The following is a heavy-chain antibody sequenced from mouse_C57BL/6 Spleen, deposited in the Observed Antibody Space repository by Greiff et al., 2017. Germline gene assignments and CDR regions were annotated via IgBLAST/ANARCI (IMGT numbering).Heavy chain of an antibody. CDR1: GYTFTDYY. V-gene: IGHV1-26*01. D-gene: IGHD1-1*01. CDR3: ARSSILLYYAMDY. CDR2: INPNNGGT. Sequence: VQLKQSGPELVKPGASVKISCKASGYTFTDYYMNWVKQSHGKSLEWIGDINPNNGGTSYNQKFKGKATLTVDKSSSTAYMELRSLTSEDSAVYYCARSSILLYYAMDYWGQGTSVTVSS. J-gene: IGHJ4*01.